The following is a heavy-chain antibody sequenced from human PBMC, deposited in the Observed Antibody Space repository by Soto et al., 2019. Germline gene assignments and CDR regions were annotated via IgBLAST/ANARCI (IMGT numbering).Heavy chain of an antibody. CDR2: IKSKTDGGTT. CDR1: GFTFGNAW. Sequence: GGSLRLSCAASGFTFGNAWMSWVRQAPGKGLEWVGRIKSKTDGGTTDYAAPVKGRFTISRDDSKNTLYLQMNSLKTEDTAVYYCTTDDDYIWGSYTGFDYWGQGTLVTVSS. V-gene: IGHV3-15*01. D-gene: IGHD3-16*01. J-gene: IGHJ4*02. CDR3: TTDDDYIWGSYTGFDY.